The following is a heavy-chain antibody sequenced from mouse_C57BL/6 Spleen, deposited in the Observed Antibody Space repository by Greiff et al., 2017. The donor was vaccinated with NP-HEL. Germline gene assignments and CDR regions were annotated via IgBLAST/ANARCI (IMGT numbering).Heavy chain of an antibody. D-gene: IGHD1-1*01. Sequence: EVKLVESGGGLVKPGGSLKLSCAASGFTFSDYGMHWVRQAPEKGLEWVAYISSGSSTIYYADTVKGRFTISRDNAKNTLFLHMTRIRAEDTAMYYCASDYGSSYNWGKGTTLTVSS. CDR3: ASDYGSSYN. CDR1: GFTFSDYG. J-gene: IGHJ2*01. CDR2: ISSGSSTI. V-gene: IGHV5-17*01.